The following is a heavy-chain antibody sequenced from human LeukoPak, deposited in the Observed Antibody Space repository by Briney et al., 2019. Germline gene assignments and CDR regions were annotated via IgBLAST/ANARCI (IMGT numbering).Heavy chain of an antibody. CDR3: ARDNYYDSSGFDY. J-gene: IGHJ4*02. CDR1: GGSISSSSYY. D-gene: IGHD3-22*01. Sequence: PSETLSLTCTVSGGSISSSSYYWGWIRQPPGKGLERIGSIYYSGSTYYNPSLKSRVTISVDTSKNQFSLKLSSVTAADTAVYYCARDNYYDSSGFDYWGQGTLVTVSS. V-gene: IGHV4-39*07. CDR2: IYYSGST.